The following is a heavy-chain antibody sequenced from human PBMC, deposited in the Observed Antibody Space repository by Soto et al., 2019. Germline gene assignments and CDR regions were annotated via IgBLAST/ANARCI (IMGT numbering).Heavy chain of an antibody. Sequence: ASVKVSCKASGYTFTSYGISWVRQAPGQGLEWMGWISAYHGNTYYAQKLQVRVTMTTDTATSTAYIELRSLRSDDTAVYYCARDLLGESPYYGMDVWGQGTTVTVSS. CDR1: GYTFTSYG. CDR3: ARDLLGESPYYGMDV. V-gene: IGHV1-18*01. D-gene: IGHD3-16*01. J-gene: IGHJ6*02. CDR2: ISAYHGNT.